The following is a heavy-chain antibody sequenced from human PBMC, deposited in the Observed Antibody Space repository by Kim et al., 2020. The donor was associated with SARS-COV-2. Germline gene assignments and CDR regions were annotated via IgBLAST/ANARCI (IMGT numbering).Heavy chain of an antibody. CDR3: ARDHDSDYHGSGTYYMSY. V-gene: IGHV1-46*02. CDR2: IDPNDGAT. CDR1: GYSFNLYH. J-gene: IGHJ4*02. Sequence: ASVKVSCKTSGYSFNLYHIHWVRQAPGQGLEWMGIIDPNDGATTYGQSFHGRVTMTRDTSTTTVYMHLRSLRSEDTAVYYCARDHDSDYHGSGTYYMSYWGQGTLVTVSS. D-gene: IGHD3-10*01.